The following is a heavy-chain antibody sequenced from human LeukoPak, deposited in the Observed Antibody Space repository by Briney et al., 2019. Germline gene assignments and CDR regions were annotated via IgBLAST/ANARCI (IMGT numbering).Heavy chain of an antibody. CDR3: ARGPEIPQLIAVAGNYYFDY. D-gene: IGHD6-19*01. V-gene: IGHV4-4*02. Sequence: SETLSLTCAVSGDSISSSNWWSWVRQPPGKGLEWIGQIYHSGSTNYNPSLKSRVTISLDKSKNQFSLELTSVTAADTAVYYCARGPEIPQLIAVAGNYYFDYWGQGTLVTVSS. J-gene: IGHJ4*02. CDR2: IYHSGST. CDR1: GDSISSSNW.